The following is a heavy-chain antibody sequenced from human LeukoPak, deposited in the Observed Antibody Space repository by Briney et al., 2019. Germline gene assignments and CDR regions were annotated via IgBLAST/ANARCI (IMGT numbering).Heavy chain of an antibody. CDR2: ISYSGST. Sequence: SETLSLTCTVSGVSIRSYYWSWVRQPPGKGLEWIGYISYSGSTDYNPSLKSRVTISVDTSKSQFSLKLSSVTAADTAVYYCARHDDYSRAFDIWGQGTMVTVSS. D-gene: IGHD4-11*01. CDR1: GVSIRSYY. J-gene: IGHJ3*02. CDR3: ARHDDYSRAFDI. V-gene: IGHV4-59*08.